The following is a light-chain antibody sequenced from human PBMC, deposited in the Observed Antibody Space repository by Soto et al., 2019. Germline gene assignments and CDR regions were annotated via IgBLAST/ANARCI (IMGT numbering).Light chain of an antibody. V-gene: IGKV1-39*01. CDR2: AAS. CDR1: QSISSY. CDR3: QQSYSTPPDT. Sequence: DIHMTQSPSSLSASVGDRVTITCRASQSISSYLNWHQQKPGKAPKLLIYAASSLQSGVPSRFSGSGSGTDFTLTISSLQPEDFATYYCQQSYSTPPDTFGQGTKLEIK. J-gene: IGKJ2*01.